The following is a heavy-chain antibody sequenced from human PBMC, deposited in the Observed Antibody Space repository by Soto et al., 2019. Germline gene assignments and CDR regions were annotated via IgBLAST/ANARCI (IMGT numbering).Heavy chain of an antibody. V-gene: IGHV1-2*04. J-gene: IGHJ6*02. CDR2: IDPNSGGT. CDR3: ARDRAAVPSAHYYYGMDV. D-gene: IGHD6-19*01. CDR1: GYTFTGYY. Sequence: GASVKVSCKASGYTFTGYYMHWVRQAPGQGLEWMGWIDPNSGGTNYAQKYQGWVTMTRDTSISTAYMEQSRLRSDDTAVYYCARDRAAVPSAHYYYGMDVWGQGTTVTVSS.